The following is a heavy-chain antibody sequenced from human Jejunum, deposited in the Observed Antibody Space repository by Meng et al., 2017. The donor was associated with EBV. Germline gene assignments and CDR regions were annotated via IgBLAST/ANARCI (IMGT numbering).Heavy chain of an antibody. CDR3: TDVGGDMI. D-gene: IGHD3-16*01. V-gene: IGHV3-15*01. Sequence: EGKLVGAGGGLVKPGESLRLSWEASGFTFTNSHMTWVRQAPGKGLEWVGRIKRTTDGGTTDYAAPVKGRFTISGDDSKNTLYLQMNSLKTEDTAVYYCTDVGGDMIWGQGILVTVSS. J-gene: IGHJ4*02. CDR2: IKRTTDGGTT. CDR1: GFTFTNSH.